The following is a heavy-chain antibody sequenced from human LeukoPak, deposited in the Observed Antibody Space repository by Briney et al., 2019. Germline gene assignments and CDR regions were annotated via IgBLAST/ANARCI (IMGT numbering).Heavy chain of an antibody. CDR2: ISNSATTT. J-gene: IGHJ4*02. Sequence: GGSLRLSCAASGFSFSDYNFNWVRQVPGRGLDWVSYISNSATTTYYADSVKGRFSMSRDNVANSLYLQMNSLRAEDTAVYYCVRGRMTSGGFDYWGQGTLVTVPS. V-gene: IGHV3-48*01. CDR3: VRGRMTSGGFDY. CDR1: GFSFSDYN. D-gene: IGHD6-19*01.